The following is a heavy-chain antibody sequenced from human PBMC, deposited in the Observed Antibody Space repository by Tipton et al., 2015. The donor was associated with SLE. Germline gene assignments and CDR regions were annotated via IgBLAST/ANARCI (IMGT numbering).Heavy chain of an antibody. D-gene: IGHD3-10*01. J-gene: IGHJ4*02. CDR3: AKDQGGHFGGVRGVISLFDY. CDR2: ISSSSSYI. V-gene: IGHV3-21*04. CDR1: GGSISSSS. Sequence: GSLRLSCTVSGGSISSSSYYWGWIRQPPGKGLEWVSSISSSSSYIYYADSVKGRFTISRDNAKNSLYLQMNSLRAEDTALYYCAKDQGGHFGGVRGVISLFDYWGQGTLVTVSS.